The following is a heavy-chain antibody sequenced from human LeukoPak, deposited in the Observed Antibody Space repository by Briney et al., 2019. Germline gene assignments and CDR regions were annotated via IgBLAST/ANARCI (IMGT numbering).Heavy chain of an antibody. Sequence: SETLSLTCTVSGGSISSSSYYWGWIRQPPGKGLEWIGSIYYSGSTYYNPSLKSRVTISVDTSKNQFSLKLSSVTAADTAVYYCARQPTGHQLLWGEDYWGQGTLVTVSS. CDR3: ARQPTGHQLLWGEDY. CDR2: IYYSGST. D-gene: IGHD2-2*01. J-gene: IGHJ4*02. CDR1: GGSISSSSYY. V-gene: IGHV4-39*01.